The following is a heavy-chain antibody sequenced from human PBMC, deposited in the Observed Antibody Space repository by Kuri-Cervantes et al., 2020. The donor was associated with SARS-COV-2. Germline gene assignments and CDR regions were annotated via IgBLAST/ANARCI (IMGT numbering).Heavy chain of an antibody. V-gene: IGHV3-15*01. CDR1: GFTFSNAW. CDR2: IKSKTDGGTT. CDR3: ARPLLRFLEWSSAY. D-gene: IGHD3-3*01. J-gene: IGHJ4*02. Sequence: GESLKISCAASGFTFSNAWMSWVRQAPGKGLEWVGRIKSKTDGGTTDYAAPVKGRFTISRDDSKNTLYLQMNSLKTEDTAVYYCARPLLRFLEWSSAYWGQGTLVTVSS.